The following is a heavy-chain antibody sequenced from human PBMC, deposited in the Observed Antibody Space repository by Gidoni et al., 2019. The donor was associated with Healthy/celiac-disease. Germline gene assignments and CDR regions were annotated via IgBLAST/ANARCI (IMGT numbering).Heavy chain of an antibody. Sequence: QVQLQQWGAGLLKPSETLSLTCAVYGGSFSGSYRSWIRMPPRKGVEWIGEINRSGSTNYNPSLKSRVNISVDTSKNQFSLKLSSVTAADTAVYYCARGASIAARPNNSSSYGRGLFDYWGQGTLVTVSS. CDR3: ARGASIAARPNNSSSYGRGLFDY. CDR2: INRSGST. J-gene: IGHJ4*02. D-gene: IGHD6-6*01. CDR1: GGSFSGSY. V-gene: IGHV4-34*01.